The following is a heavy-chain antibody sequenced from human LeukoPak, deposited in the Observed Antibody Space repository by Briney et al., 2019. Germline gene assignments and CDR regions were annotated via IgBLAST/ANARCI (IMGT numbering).Heavy chain of an antibody. J-gene: IGHJ4*02. CDR1: GFTFSSYA. V-gene: IGHV3-7*01. CDR2: INQDGGEK. Sequence: PGGSLRLSCAASGFTFSSYAMSWVRQAPGKGLEWVANINQDGGEKYYVDSVKGRFTISRDNAKDSLYLQMNSLRAEDTAVYYCAKDILSLWFGELFLDYWGQGTLVTVSS. CDR3: AKDILSLWFGELFLDY. D-gene: IGHD3-10*01.